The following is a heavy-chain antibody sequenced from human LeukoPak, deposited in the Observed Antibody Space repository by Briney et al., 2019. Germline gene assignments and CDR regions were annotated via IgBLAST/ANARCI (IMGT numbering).Heavy chain of an antibody. D-gene: IGHD5-24*01. Sequence: SETLSLTCTVSGGSISSSSYYWDWIRQPPGKGLEWIGNIDYSGSTYYNPSLKSRVTISVDTSKNQFSLKLSSVTAADTAVYYCARDSDGYNPYYFDCWGQGTLVTVSS. J-gene: IGHJ4*02. V-gene: IGHV4-39*07. CDR1: GGSISSSSYY. CDR2: IDYSGST. CDR3: ARDSDGYNPYYFDC.